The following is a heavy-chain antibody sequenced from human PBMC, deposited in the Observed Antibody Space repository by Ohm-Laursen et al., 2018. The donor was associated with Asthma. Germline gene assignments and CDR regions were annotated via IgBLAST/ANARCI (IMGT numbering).Heavy chain of an antibody. Sequence: SETLSLTCTVSGGSISSYYWSWIRQPPGKGLEWIGYIYYSGSTNYNPSLKSRVTISVDTSKNQFSLKLSSVTAADTAVYYCARDRSPYCSGGSCYSYYYGMDVWGQGTTVTVSS. CDR2: IYYSGST. CDR1: GGSISSYY. CDR3: ARDRSPYCSGGSCYSYYYGMDV. D-gene: IGHD2-15*01. V-gene: IGHV4-59*01. J-gene: IGHJ6*02.